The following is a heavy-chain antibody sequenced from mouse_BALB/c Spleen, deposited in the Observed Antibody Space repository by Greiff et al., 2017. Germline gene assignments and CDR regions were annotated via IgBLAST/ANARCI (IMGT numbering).Heavy chain of an antibody. CDR2: ISDGGSYT. D-gene: IGHD3-2*01. CDR3: ARGRTARATVAY. V-gene: IGHV5-4*02. CDR1: GFTFSDYY. Sequence: EVKLVESGGGLVKPGGSLKLSCAASGFTFSDYYMYWVRQTPEKRLEWVATISDGGSYTYYPDSVKGRFTISRDNAKNNLYLQMSSLKSEDTAMYYCARGRTARATVAYWGQGTLVTVSA. J-gene: IGHJ3*01.